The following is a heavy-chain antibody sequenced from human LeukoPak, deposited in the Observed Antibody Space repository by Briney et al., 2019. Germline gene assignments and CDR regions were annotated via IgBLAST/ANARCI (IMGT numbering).Heavy chain of an antibody. V-gene: IGHV3-71*01. CDR3: ARVLVTMVRGVIDWVDP. Sequence: ETLSLTCAVYGGSFSGYYWSWIRQPPGKGLEWIGFIRSQEFGGTTEHATSLEGRFTISRDDSKSIAYLQMNSLKTEDTAVYYCARVLVTMVRGVIDWVDPWGQGTLVTVSS. CDR1: GGSFSGYY. J-gene: IGHJ5*02. CDR2: IRSQEFGGTT. D-gene: IGHD3-10*01.